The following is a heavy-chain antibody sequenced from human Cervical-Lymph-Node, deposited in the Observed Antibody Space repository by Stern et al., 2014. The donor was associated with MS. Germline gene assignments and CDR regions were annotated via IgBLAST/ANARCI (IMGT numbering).Heavy chain of an antibody. CDR2: IFPGGSDI. CDR3: ARQRDFDY. Sequence: VQLVPSGPEVKRPGESLKISCQASGYTFTSYWIGWVRQMPGKGLEWIAIIFPGGSDIRYSPSFQGQVPISADKSSSTAYLQWNNRKASDTAIYYCARQRDFDYWGQGTLVTGSA. J-gene: IGHJ4*02. V-gene: IGHV5-51*01. CDR1: GYTFTSYW.